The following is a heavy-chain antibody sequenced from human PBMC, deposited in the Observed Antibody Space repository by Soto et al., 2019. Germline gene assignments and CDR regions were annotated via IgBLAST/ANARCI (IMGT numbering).Heavy chain of an antibody. V-gene: IGHV3-15*01. CDR3: TTEYYYDSSGYYYLAFDI. CDR1: GFTVSNAW. J-gene: IGHJ3*02. D-gene: IGHD3-22*01. CDR2: IKSKTYGGTT. Sequence: PWGPLRLGCAASGFTVSNAWMSWVRQAPGKGLEWVGRIKSKTYGGTTDYAAPVKGRFTISRDDSKNTLYLQMNSLKTEDTAVYYCTTEYYYDSSGYYYLAFDIWGQGTMVTVSS.